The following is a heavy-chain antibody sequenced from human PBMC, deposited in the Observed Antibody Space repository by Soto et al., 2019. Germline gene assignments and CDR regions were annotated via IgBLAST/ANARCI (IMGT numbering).Heavy chain of an antibody. J-gene: IGHJ5*02. D-gene: IGHD3-3*01. CDR3: ARDTKFPYGVVIPLSPRARYNWFDP. V-gene: IGHV1-18*01. CDR1: GYTFTSYG. Sequence: ASVKVSCKASGYTFTSYGISWVRQAPGQGLEWMGWISAYNGNTNYAQKLQGRVTMTTDTSTSTAYMELRSLRSDDTAVYYCARDTKFPYGVVIPLSPRARYNWFDPWGQGTLVTVSS. CDR2: ISAYNGNT.